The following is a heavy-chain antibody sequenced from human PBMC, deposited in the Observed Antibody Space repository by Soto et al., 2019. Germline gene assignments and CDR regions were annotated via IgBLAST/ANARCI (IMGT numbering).Heavy chain of an antibody. CDR1: GFTFSSYW. J-gene: IGHJ5*02. Sequence: GGSLRLSCAASGFTFSSYWMHWVRQAPGKGLMWVSRINSDGSSTSYADSVKGRFTISRDNAKNTLYLQMNSLRAEDTAVYYCARALLGYCSGGSCYSGFWFAPWGQGTLVTVSS. CDR2: INSDGSST. V-gene: IGHV3-74*01. CDR3: ARALLGYCSGGSCYSGFWFAP. D-gene: IGHD2-15*01.